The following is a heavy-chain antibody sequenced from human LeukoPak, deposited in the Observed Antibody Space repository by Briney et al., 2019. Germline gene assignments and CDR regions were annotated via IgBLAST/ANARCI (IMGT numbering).Heavy chain of an antibody. CDR1: GYSISSGYY. Sequence: SETLSLTCAVSGYSISSGYYWGWIRQPPGKGLEWIGSIYHSGSTYYNPSLKSRVTISVDTSKNQFSLKLSSVTAADTAVYYCARKNRLWYFDLWGRGTLVTVTS. CDR3: ARKNRLWYFDL. V-gene: IGHV4-38-2*01. CDR2: IYHSGST. J-gene: IGHJ2*01. D-gene: IGHD6-25*01.